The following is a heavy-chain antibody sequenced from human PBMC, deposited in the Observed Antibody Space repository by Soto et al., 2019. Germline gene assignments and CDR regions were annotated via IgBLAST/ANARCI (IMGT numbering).Heavy chain of an antibody. J-gene: IGHJ6*02. CDR3: ARDSSGWSKAGKNYYYGMDV. CDR1: GGTFSSYA. Sequence: QVQLVQSGAEVKKPGSSVKVSCKASGGTFSSYAISWVRQAPGQGLEWMGGIIPIFGTANYAQKFQGRVTITADESTSTAYMELSSLRSEDTAVYYCARDSSGWSKAGKNYYYGMDVWGQGTTVTVSS. V-gene: IGHV1-69*12. D-gene: IGHD6-19*01. CDR2: IIPIFGTA.